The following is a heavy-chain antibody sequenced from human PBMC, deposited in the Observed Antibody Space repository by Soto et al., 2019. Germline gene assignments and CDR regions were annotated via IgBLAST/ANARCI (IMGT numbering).Heavy chain of an antibody. CDR3: TTEGMVATIYRPS. V-gene: IGHV3-15*01. CDR2: IKSKTDGGTT. Sequence: PGGSLRLSCAASGFTFSNAWMSWVRQAPGKGLEWVGRIKSKTDGGTTDYAAPVKGRFTISRDDSKNTLYLQMNSLKTEDTAVYYCTTEGMVATIYRPSWGQGTLVTVSS. D-gene: IGHD5-12*01. CDR1: GFTFSNAW. J-gene: IGHJ4*02.